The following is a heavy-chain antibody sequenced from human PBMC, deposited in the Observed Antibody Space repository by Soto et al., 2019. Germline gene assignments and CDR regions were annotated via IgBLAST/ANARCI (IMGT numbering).Heavy chain of an antibody. J-gene: IGHJ4*02. V-gene: IGHV1-69*06. CDR3: ARGYGSGSSEHDY. D-gene: IGHD3-10*01. Sequence: ASVKVSCKASGGTFSSYSISWVRQAPGQGLEWMGGIIPIFGTANYAQKFQGRGTITADKSTSTAYMELSSLRSEDTAVYYCARGYGSGSSEHDYWGQGTLVTVSS. CDR1: GGTFSSYS. CDR2: IIPIFGTA.